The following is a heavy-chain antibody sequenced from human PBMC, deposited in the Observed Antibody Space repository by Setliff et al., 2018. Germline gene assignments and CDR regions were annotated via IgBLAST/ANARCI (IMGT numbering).Heavy chain of an antibody. CDR3: ARDLPGRNYNFWSGYSDL. CDR2: ISGSGGST. CDR1: GGSISSSNYY. Sequence: PSETLSLTCSVSGGSISSSNYYWGWIRQSPGKGLEWVSAISGSGGSTYYADSVKGRFTISRDNSKNTLYLQMNSLRAEDTAVYYCARDLPGRNYNFWSGYSDLWGQGTLVTVSS. J-gene: IGHJ5*02. V-gene: IGHV3-23*01. D-gene: IGHD3-3*01.